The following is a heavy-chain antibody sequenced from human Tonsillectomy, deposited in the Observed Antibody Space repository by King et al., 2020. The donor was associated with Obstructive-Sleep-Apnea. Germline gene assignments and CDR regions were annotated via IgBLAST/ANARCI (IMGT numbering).Heavy chain of an antibody. CDR3: AKDMKYQLPGEYFQH. CDR2: ISWNSGSI. V-gene: IGHV3-9*01. Sequence: VQLVESGGGLVQPGRSLRLSCAASGFTFDDYAMHWVRQAPGKGLEWVSGISWNSGSIGYADSVKGRFTISRDNAKNSLYLQMNSLRAEDTALYYCAKDMKYQLPGEYFQHWGQGTLVTVSS. CDR1: GFTFDDYA. D-gene: IGHD2-2*01. J-gene: IGHJ1*01.